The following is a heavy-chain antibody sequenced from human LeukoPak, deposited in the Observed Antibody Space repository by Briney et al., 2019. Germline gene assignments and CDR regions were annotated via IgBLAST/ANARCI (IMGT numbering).Heavy chain of an antibody. V-gene: IGHV1-18*01. CDR3: ARVARDYYDRSGYLVGAFDT. CDR1: GYTFKSFV. J-gene: IGHJ3*02. Sequence: ASVKVSCKTSGYTFKSFVISWVRQAPGQGLEWMGWISANNGNTNYAQKFQGRVTMTTDTSTDTAYMELRSLRSDDSAVYYCARVARDYYDRSGYLVGAFDTWGQGTMVTVSS. D-gene: IGHD3-22*01. CDR2: ISANNGNT.